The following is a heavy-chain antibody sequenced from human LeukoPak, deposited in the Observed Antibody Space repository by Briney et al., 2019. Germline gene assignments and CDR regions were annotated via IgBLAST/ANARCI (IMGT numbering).Heavy chain of an antibody. CDR3: ARSRGAGPGAYFDY. CDR1: GFTFSDEY. V-gene: IGHV3-11*03. Sequence: PGGALRLSCAASGFTFSDEYMGWIRPAPGKGLEWVSYISNSGTYTNYADSVRGRFTISRDNAKHSLYLQMNSLRAEDTAVYYCARSRGAGPGAYFDYWGQGTLVTVSS. J-gene: IGHJ4*02. CDR2: ISNSGTYT. D-gene: IGHD6-19*01.